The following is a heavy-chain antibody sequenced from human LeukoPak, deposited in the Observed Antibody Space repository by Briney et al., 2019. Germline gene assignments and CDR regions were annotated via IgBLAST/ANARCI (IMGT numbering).Heavy chain of an antibody. CDR2: IYYSGST. CDR1: GGSISSYY. V-gene: IGHV4-59*12. CDR3: ARGRGYDPVVFYFDY. J-gene: IGHJ4*02. Sequence: SETLSLTCTVSGGSISSYYWSWIRQPPGKGLEWIGYIYYSGSTNYNPSLKSRVTISVDTSKNQFSLKLSSVTAADTAVYYCARGRGYDPVVFYFDYWGQGTLVTVSS. D-gene: IGHD5-12*01.